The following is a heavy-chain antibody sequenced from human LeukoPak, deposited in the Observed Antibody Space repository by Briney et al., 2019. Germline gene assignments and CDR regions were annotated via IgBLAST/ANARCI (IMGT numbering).Heavy chain of an antibody. Sequence: GRSLRLSCAASGSTFSSYGMHWVRQAPGKGLEWVAVIWYDGSNKYYADSVKGRFTISRDNAKNSLYLQMNSLRAEDTAVYYCARDLSQQLDFDYWGQGTLVTVSS. J-gene: IGHJ4*02. CDR3: ARDLSQQLDFDY. CDR2: IWYDGSNK. D-gene: IGHD6-13*01. CDR1: GSTFSSYG. V-gene: IGHV3-33*01.